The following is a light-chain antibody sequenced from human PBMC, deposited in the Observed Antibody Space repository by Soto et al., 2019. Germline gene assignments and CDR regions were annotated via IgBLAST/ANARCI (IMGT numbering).Light chain of an antibody. J-gene: IGLJ2*01. V-gene: IGLV1-40*01. CDR3: QSYDSGVSASV. CDR1: SSNIGAGFD. CDR2: SDI. Sequence: QSVLTQPPSVSGAPGQRVSISCSGSSSNIGAGFDVHWYQQFPGAAPKLLIYSDINRPSGVPYRFSASKSGTSASLTITGLQTEDEAHSYCQSYDSGVSASVFGGGTKLTVL.